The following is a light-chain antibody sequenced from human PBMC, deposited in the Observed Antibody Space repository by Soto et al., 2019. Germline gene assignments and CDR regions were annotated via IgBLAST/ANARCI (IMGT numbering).Light chain of an antibody. J-gene: IGLJ1*01. V-gene: IGLV2-14*03. CDR2: DVS. CDR1: SSDVGGYDY. CDR3: SSYRSSTYV. Sequence: QSALTQPASVSGSPGQSITISCTGTSSDVGGYDYVSWYQQHPGKAPKLMIYDVSNRPSGVSNRFSGSKSGNTASLTISGLQAEDKADYYCSSYRSSTYVFGTGTKLTVL.